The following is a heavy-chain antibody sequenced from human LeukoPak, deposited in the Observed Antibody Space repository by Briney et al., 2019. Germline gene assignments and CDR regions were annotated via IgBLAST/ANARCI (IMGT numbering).Heavy chain of an antibody. D-gene: IGHD3-10*01. CDR2: IYHSGST. J-gene: IGHJ3*02. V-gene: IGHV4-38-2*02. CDR3: AKSNGYGLVDI. CDR1: GYSISSGYY. Sequence: SETLSLTCTVSGYSISSGYYWGWIRQPPGKGLEWIGSIYHSGSTYYSPSLKSRVTISLDTSRNQFSLKLNSVTAADTAVYYCAKSNGYGLVDIWGQGTMVTVSS.